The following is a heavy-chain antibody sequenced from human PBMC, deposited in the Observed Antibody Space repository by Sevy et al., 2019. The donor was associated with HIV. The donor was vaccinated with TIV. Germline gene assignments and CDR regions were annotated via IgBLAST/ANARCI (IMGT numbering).Heavy chain of an antibody. V-gene: IGHV4-39*01. D-gene: IGHD2-21*02. CDR2: IYYSGST. J-gene: IGHJ5*02. Sequence: SETLSLTCTVSGGSISSSSYYWGWIRQPPGKGLEWIGSIYYSGSTYYNPSLKSRVTISVDTSKNQFSLKLSSVTAADTAVYYCARLGLLVRRGHNWFDPWGQGTLVTVSP. CDR3: ARLGLLVRRGHNWFDP. CDR1: GGSISSSSYY.